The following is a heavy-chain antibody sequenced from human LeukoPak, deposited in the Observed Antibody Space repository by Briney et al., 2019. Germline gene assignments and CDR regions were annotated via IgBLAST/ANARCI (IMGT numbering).Heavy chain of an antibody. CDR1: GFTSSNAW. CDR2: IKSKADGGTT. V-gene: IGHV3-15*01. Sequence: GGSLRLSCAASGFTSSNAWMSWVRQAPGMGLEWVGRIKSKADGGTTDYAAPVKGRFTISRDDSKNTLFLQMNSLKTEDTAIYFCTTKEIYYMDVWGKGTTVTVSS. J-gene: IGHJ6*03. CDR3: TTKEIYYMDV.